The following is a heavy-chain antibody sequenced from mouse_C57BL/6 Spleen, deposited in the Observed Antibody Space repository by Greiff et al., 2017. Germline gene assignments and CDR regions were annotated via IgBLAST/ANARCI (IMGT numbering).Heavy chain of an antibody. CDR3: TAYGSSYRDY. CDR2: IDPENGDT. J-gene: IGHJ2*01. D-gene: IGHD1-1*01. CDR1: GFNIKDDY. Sequence: EVQLQESGATLQRPGASVKLSCTASGFNIKDDYMHWVKQRPEQGLEWIGWIDPENGDTEYASKFQGKATITADTSSNTAYLQLSSLTSEDTAVDYCTAYGSSYRDYWGQGTTLTVSS. V-gene: IGHV14-4*01.